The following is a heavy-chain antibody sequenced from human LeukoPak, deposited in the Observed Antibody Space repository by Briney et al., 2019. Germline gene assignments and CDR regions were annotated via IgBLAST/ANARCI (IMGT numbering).Heavy chain of an antibody. Sequence: SETLSLTCTVSGYSITSGYYWGWVRQPPGKGLEWIGSVHHSGSTYYNPSLKSRVTISVDTSKNQFSLKLSSVTAADTAVYYCGAIAVAGQWEGPVFDPWGQGTLVTVSS. D-gene: IGHD6-19*01. J-gene: IGHJ5*02. V-gene: IGHV4-38-2*02. CDR2: VHHSGST. CDR3: GAIAVAGQWEGPVFDP. CDR1: GYSITSGYY.